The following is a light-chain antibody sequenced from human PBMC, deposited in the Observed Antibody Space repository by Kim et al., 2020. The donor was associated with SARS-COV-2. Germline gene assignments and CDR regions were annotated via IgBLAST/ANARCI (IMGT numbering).Light chain of an antibody. Sequence: SYELTQPPSVSVAPGETARIVCGGYNIGSKTVHWYQQRPGQAPVLVIYYDSARPSGIPERFSGSNSGNTATLTIGRVEAGDEADYYCQVWHTTYDRCVFGGGTQLTVL. CDR2: YDS. CDR3: QVWHTTYDRCV. V-gene: IGLV3-21*04. J-gene: IGLJ3*02. CDR1: NIGSKT.